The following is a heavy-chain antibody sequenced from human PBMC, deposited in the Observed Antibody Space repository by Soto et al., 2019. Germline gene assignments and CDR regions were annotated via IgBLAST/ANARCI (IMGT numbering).Heavy chain of an antibody. CDR1: GGSFSGYY. V-gene: IGHV4-34*01. CDR2: INHSGST. CDR3: ARVVAAAAPFDY. Sequence: QVQLQQWGAGLLKPSETLSLTCAVYGGSFSGYYWSWIRQPPGKGLEWIGEINHSGSTNYNPSLKSRVTISVDTSKNQFSLKLSSVTAADTAVYYCARVVAAAAPFDYWGQGTLVTVSS. J-gene: IGHJ4*02. D-gene: IGHD6-13*01.